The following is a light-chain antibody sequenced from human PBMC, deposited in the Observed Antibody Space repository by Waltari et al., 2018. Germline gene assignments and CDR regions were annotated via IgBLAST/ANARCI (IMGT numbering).Light chain of an antibody. V-gene: IGLV1-44*01. Sequence: QSVLTQPPSASGTPGQTVTIYCSGGSSNIGSNTVNWYQHLPGSAPKLLIFSNLQRPSGVPDRFVGSKSGSAASLAISGLQSEDEGDYYCAAWDDSLSGYVVFGGGTKLTVL. J-gene: IGLJ2*01. CDR1: SSNIGSNT. CDR2: SNL. CDR3: AAWDDSLSGYVV.